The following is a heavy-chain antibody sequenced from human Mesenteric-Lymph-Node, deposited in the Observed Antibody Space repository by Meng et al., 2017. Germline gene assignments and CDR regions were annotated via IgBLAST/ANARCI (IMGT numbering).Heavy chain of an antibody. V-gene: IGHV4-30-4*01. D-gene: IGHD5-12*01. J-gene: IGHJ4*02. CDR1: GYSITSSDYY. CDR2: IYYSDST. CDR3: ARGLYSGYDPSNLLDD. Sequence: QVQLQESGPGLVKPSQTLSLTCSVAGYSITSSDYYWNWVRQPPGKGLEYIGYIYYSDSTYYNPSLKSRVTISVDTSKTQFSLKLSFVTDADTAVYYCARGLYSGYDPSNLLDDWGQGTLVTVSS.